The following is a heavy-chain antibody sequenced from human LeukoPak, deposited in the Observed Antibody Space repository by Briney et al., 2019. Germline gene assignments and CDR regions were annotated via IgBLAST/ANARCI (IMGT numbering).Heavy chain of an antibody. V-gene: IGHV3-48*03. CDR1: GFTFSSYE. CDR3: AGTRNWGYYYYYYMDV. J-gene: IGHJ6*03. Sequence: GGSLRLSCAASGFTFSSYEMNWVRQAPGKGLEWVSYISSSGSTIYYADSVKGRFTISRDNAKNSLYLQMNSLRAEDTAVYYCAGTRNWGYYYYYYMDVWGKGTTVTISS. CDR2: ISSSGSTI. D-gene: IGHD3-16*01.